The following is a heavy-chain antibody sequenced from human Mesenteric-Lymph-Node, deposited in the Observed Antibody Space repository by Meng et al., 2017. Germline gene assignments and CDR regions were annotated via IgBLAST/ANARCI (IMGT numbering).Heavy chain of an antibody. J-gene: IGHJ6*02. D-gene: IGHD3-10*01. CDR2: ISGSGGST. Sequence: GGSLRLSCAASGFTFSSYAMSWVRQAPGKGLEWVSAISGSGGSTYYADSVKGRFTISRDNSKNTLYLQMNSLRAEDTAVYYCAREGAAGGVLWFGELVKKNYYYYGMDVWGQGTTVTVSS. CDR3: AREGAAGGVLWFGELVKKNYYYYGMDV. V-gene: IGHV3-23*01. CDR1: GFTFSSYA.